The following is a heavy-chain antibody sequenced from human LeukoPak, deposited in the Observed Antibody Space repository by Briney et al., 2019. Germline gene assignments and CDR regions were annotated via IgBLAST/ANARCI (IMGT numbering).Heavy chain of an antibody. Sequence: GGSLRLSCAASGFSFSSYGMHWVRQAPGKGLEWVAVIWYDGSNKYYAASVKGRFTISRANSKNSLYMQMNSLTAEDTVLYYSSRIHPDGLGMWGQGTMVTVSS. V-gene: IGHV3-33*01. J-gene: IGHJ3*02. CDR1: GFSFSSYG. CDR3: SRIHPDGLGM. CDR2: IWYDGSNK.